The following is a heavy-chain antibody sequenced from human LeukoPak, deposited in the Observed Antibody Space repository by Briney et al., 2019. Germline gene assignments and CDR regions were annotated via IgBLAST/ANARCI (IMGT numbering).Heavy chain of an antibody. V-gene: IGHV3-48*03. CDR2: IHSSGTVK. CDR1: RFPFSIYE. J-gene: IGHJ4*02. Sequence: GGSLRLPCVVSRFPFSIYEMIWVRQAPGKGLEWVSNIHSSGTVKNYSDSVKGRFSISRDNAKSSLYLQMNSLRVEDTAVYYCALLTVASDFDYWGQGALVTVSS. CDR3: ALLTVASDFDY. D-gene: IGHD5-12*01.